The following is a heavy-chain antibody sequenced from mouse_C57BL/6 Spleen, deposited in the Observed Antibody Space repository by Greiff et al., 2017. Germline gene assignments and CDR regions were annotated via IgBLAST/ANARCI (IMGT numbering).Heavy chain of an antibody. D-gene: IGHD2-3*01. V-gene: IGHV1-64*01. Sequence: QVQLKQPGAELVKPGASVKLSCKASGYTFTSYWMHWVKQRPGQGLEWIGMIHPNSGSTNYNEKFKSKATLTVDKSSSTAYMQLSSLTSEDSAVYYCARDDGYRSFAYWGQGTLVTVSA. CDR1: GYTFTSYW. CDR3: ARDDGYRSFAY. J-gene: IGHJ3*01. CDR2: IHPNSGST.